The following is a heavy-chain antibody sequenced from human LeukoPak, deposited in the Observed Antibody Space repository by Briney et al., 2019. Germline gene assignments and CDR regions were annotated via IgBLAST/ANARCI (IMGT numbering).Heavy chain of an antibody. CDR1: GGSFSGYY. Sequence: SGTLSLTCAVYGGSFSGYYWSWIREPPGKGLEWIGEINHSGSTNYNPSLKRRVTISLDTSKTQFSLKLTSVTGADTAVYYCARKNDFDIWGQGTKVTVSS. CDR2: INHSGST. CDR3: ARKNDFDI. J-gene: IGHJ3*02. V-gene: IGHV4-34*01.